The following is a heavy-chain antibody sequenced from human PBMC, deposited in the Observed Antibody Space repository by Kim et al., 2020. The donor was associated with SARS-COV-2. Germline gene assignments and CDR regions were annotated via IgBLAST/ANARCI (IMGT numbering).Heavy chain of an antibody. Sequence: SETLSLTCTVSGGSISSGGYYWSWIRQHPGKGLEWIGYIYYSGSTYYNPSLKSRVTISVDTSKNQFSLKLSSVTAADTAVYYCAREPGDGPTRWGQGTLVTVSS. CDR1: GGSISSGGYY. CDR2: IYYSGST. D-gene: IGHD3-10*01. J-gene: IGHJ4*02. V-gene: IGHV4-31*03. CDR3: AREPGDGPTR.